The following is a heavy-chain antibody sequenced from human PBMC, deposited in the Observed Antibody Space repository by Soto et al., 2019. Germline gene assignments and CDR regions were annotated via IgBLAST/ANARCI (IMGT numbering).Heavy chain of an antibody. D-gene: IGHD2-15*01. V-gene: IGHV3-74*01. CDR2: INSDGGST. Sequence: EVQLVESGGGLVQPGGSLRLSCAASGFTFSSYWMHWVRQAPGKGLVWVSRINSDGGSTSYADSVKGRFTISRDNAKNTLYLQMNSLRAEDTAVYYCARGVVVAATDAFDIWGQGTMVTVSS. J-gene: IGHJ3*02. CDR1: GFTFSSYW. CDR3: ARGVVVAATDAFDI.